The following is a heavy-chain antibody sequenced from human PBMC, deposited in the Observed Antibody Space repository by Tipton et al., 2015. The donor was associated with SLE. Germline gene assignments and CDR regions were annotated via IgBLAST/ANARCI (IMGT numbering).Heavy chain of an antibody. CDR3: AREASYCGGDCYPSWFDY. CDR1: TGSFSGYY. D-gene: IGHD2-21*01. J-gene: IGHJ5*01. V-gene: IGHV4-34*01. Sequence: TLSLTCTVYTGSFSGYYWSWIRQPPGKGLEWIGEINHSGSTNYNPSLKSRVTISVDTSKNQFSLKLSSVTAADTAVYYCAREASYCGGDCYPSWFDYWGQGSLVTVSS. CDR2: INHSGST.